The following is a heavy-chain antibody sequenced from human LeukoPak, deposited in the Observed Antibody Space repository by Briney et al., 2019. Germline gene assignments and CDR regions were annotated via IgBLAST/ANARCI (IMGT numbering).Heavy chain of an antibody. Sequence: SETLSLTCTVSGGSISSGGYYWSWIRQHPGKGLEWIGYIYYSGSTYYNPSLKSRVTIPVDTSKNQFSLKLSSVTAADTAVYYCARWRSGMRYQLLSRVDNWFDPWGQGTLVTVSS. J-gene: IGHJ5*02. D-gene: IGHD2-2*01. CDR2: IYYSGST. CDR3: ARWRSGMRYQLLSRVDNWFDP. CDR1: GGSISSGGYY. V-gene: IGHV4-31*03.